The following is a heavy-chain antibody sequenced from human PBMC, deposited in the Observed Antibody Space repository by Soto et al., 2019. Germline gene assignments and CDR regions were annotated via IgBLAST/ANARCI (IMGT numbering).Heavy chain of an antibody. D-gene: IGHD2-15*01. V-gene: IGHV1-2*02. CDR1: GYTFTGYY. J-gene: IGHJ4*01. Sequence: GSSVRVSCKASGYTFTGYYMHWVRQAPGQGPEWMGWINPNSGGTNYAQKFQGRVTMTRDTSISTAYMELRRLRSDDTAVYYCARGAANRVAYLFEHWGQGTMVSVSS. CDR2: INPNSGGT. CDR3: ARGAANRVAYLFEH.